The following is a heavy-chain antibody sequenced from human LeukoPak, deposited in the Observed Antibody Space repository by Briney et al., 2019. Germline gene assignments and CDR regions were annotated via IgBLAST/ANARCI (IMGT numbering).Heavy chain of an antibody. CDR1: GFTFSSYW. V-gene: IGHV3-74*01. J-gene: IGHJ2*01. CDR3: ARATHLGGSGWYFDL. Sequence: GGSLRLSCAASGFTFSSYWMHWVRQAPGKGLVWVSRINSDGSSTTYADSVKGRFTISRDNAKNSLYLQMNSLRAEDTAVYYCARATHLGGSGWYFDLWGRGTLVTVSS. D-gene: IGHD3-16*01. CDR2: INSDGSST.